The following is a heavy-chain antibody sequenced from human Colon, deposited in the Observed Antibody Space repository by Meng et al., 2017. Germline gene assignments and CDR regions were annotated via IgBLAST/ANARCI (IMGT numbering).Heavy chain of an antibody. CDR3: AVIIAVAGSPDFDY. J-gene: IGHJ4*02. Sequence: SETLSLTCTVSGYSISSGYYWGWLRQPPGKGLAWIGSIYHSGSTYDNPSLKSRVTISVDTSKNQFSLKLSSVTATDTAVYYCAVIIAVAGSPDFDYWGQGTLVTVSS. V-gene: IGHV4-38-2*02. CDR1: GYSISSGYY. D-gene: IGHD6-19*01. CDR2: IYHSGST.